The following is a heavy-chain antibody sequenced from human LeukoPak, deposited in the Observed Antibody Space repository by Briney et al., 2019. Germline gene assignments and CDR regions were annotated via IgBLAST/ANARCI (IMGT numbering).Heavy chain of an antibody. V-gene: IGHV3-23*01. CDR1: GFTFSNYA. CDR3: AKGGSVGVGTSYYFDY. CDR2: ISGGGGSS. J-gene: IGHJ4*02. Sequence: GGSLRLSCAASGFTFSNYAMSWVRQAPGKGLEWASVISGGGGSSYYADSVKGRFTISRDNSKNTLYLQMNSLTAEDTAVYYCAKGGSVGVGTSYYFDYWGQGTLVTVSS. D-gene: IGHD1-26*01.